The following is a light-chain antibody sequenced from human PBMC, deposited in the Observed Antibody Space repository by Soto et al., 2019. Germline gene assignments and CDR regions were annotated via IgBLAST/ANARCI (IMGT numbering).Light chain of an antibody. V-gene: IGLV4-69*01. J-gene: IGLJ2*01. Sequence: QPVLTQSPSASASLGASVKLTCTLSSGHSSYAIAWYQQQPEKGPRYLMNLNIDGSHSKGDGIPDRFSGSSSGAERYLTISSLQSEDEADYYCQTWVTGIVVFGGGTKLTVL. CDR2: LNIDGSH. CDR3: QTWVTGIVV. CDR1: SGHSSYA.